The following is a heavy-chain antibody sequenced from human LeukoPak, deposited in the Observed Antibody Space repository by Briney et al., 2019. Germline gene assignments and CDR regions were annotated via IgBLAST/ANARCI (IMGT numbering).Heavy chain of an antibody. V-gene: IGHV3-23*01. Sequence: GGSLRLSCAASGFTFSSYAITWVRQAPGKGLEWVSAVSSNGAKTYYADSVKGRFTISRDNAKNSLYLQMNSLRAEDTAAYYCARAVAAAGSYWGQGTLVTVSS. CDR1: GFTFSSYA. CDR2: VSSNGAKT. D-gene: IGHD6-13*01. J-gene: IGHJ4*02. CDR3: ARAVAAAGSY.